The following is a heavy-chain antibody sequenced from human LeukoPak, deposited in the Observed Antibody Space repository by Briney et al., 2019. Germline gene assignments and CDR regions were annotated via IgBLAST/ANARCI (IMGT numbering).Heavy chain of an antibody. Sequence: PGESLRLSCAASGFTFSNYAMYWVRQPPGKGLEWVSTIDASGGATYYADSVKGRFTISRDNSKNTFYLQMNSLRAEDTAVYFCAKGSVSGWYGWLAPWGQGTLVSVSS. D-gene: IGHD6-19*01. CDR3: AKGSVSGWYGWLAP. J-gene: IGHJ5*02. V-gene: IGHV3-23*01. CDR2: IDASGGAT. CDR1: GFTFSNYA.